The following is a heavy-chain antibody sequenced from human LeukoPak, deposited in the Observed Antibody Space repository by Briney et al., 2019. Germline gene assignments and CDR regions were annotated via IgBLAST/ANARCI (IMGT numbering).Heavy chain of an antibody. Sequence: PSETLSLTCAVYGGSFSGYYWSWIRQPPGKGLEWIGEINHSGSTNYNPSLKSRVTISVDTSKNQFSLKLSSVTAADTAVYYCAREKARWYYYDSSGYYGYFDYWGQGTLVTVSS. V-gene: IGHV4-34*01. CDR2: INHSGST. CDR1: GGSFSGYY. D-gene: IGHD3-22*01. CDR3: AREKARWYYYDSSGYYGYFDY. J-gene: IGHJ4*02.